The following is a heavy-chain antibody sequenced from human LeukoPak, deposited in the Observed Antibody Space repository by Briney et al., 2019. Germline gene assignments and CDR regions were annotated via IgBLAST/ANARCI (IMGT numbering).Heavy chain of an antibody. CDR2: ISYDGSNK. CDR1: EFTFSSYA. J-gene: IGHJ4*02. D-gene: IGHD5-18*01. CDR3: ARGSYGFGY. V-gene: IGHV3-30-3*01. Sequence: GSLRLSCAATEFTFSSYAMHWVRQAPGKGLEWVAVISYDGSNKYYADSVKGRFTISRDNSKNTLYLQMNSLRAEDTAVYYCARGSYGFGYWGQGTLVTVS.